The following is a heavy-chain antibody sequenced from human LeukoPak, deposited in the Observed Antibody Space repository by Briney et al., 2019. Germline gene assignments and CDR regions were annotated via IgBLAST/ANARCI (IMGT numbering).Heavy chain of an antibody. D-gene: IGHD1-26*01. J-gene: IGHJ5*02. V-gene: IGHV6-1*01. CDR2: TYYRSKWYN. CDR3: ARDLGAMNKNWFDP. Sequence: SQTLSLTCAISGDSVSSNSAAWNWIRQSPSRGLEWLGRTYYRSKWYNDYAVSVKSRITINPDTSKNQFSRQLNSVTPEDTAVYYCARDLGAMNKNWFDPWGQGTLVTVSS. CDR1: GDSVSSNSAA.